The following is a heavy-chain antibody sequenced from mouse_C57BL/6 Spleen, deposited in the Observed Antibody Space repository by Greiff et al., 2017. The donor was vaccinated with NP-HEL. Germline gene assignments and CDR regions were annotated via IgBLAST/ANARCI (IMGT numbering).Heavy chain of an antibody. V-gene: IGHV1-55*01. CDR1: GYTFTSYW. CDR2: IYPGSGST. D-gene: IGHD1-1*01. Sequence: QVQLKQPGAELVKPGASVKMSCKASGYTFTSYWITWVKQRPGQGLEWIGDIYPGSGSTNYNEKFKSKATLTVDTSSSTAYMQLSSLTSEDSAVYYCARSGGSSYVNWYFDVWGTGTTVTVSS. J-gene: IGHJ1*03. CDR3: ARSGGSSYVNWYFDV.